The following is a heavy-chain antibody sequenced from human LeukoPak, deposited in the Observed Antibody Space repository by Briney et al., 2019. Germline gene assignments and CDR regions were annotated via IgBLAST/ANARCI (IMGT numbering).Heavy chain of an antibody. Sequence: GGSLRLSCEGSGFTFSNYWMGWVRQAPGKGLQWVANIKTDGSEKYYVDSVKGRFTISRDNSKNTLYLQMNSLRAEDTAVYYCARGGGYSSSWYPRDGMDVWGQGTTVTVSS. CDR2: IKTDGSEK. CDR3: ARGGGYSSSWYPRDGMDV. CDR1: GFTFSNYW. D-gene: IGHD6-13*01. V-gene: IGHV3-7*03. J-gene: IGHJ6*02.